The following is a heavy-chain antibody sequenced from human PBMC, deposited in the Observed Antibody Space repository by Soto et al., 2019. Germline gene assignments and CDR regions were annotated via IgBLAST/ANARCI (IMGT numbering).Heavy chain of an antibody. Sequence: QVQLVQSGAEVKKPGSSVKVSCKASGGTFSSYAISWVRQAPGQGREWMGGIIPIFGTANYAQKLQGRVTITADESTSTAYMELSSLRSEDTAVYYCASVLRYFDCPRTDAFDIWGQGTMVTVSS. J-gene: IGHJ3*02. CDR3: ASVLRYFDCPRTDAFDI. CDR1: GGTFSSYA. CDR2: IIPIFGTA. D-gene: IGHD3-9*01. V-gene: IGHV1-69*01.